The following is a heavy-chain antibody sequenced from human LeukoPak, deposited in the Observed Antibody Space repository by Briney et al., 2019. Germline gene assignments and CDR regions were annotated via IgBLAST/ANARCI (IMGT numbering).Heavy chain of an antibody. CDR1: GYSFTIYG. D-gene: IGHD6-13*01. Sequence: ASVKVSCNASGYSFTIYGINWVRQAPGQGLEWMGWISAYNGNTNYAQKLQGRVTMTTDTSTSTAYMELRSLRSDDTAVYYCAREYSSSWYGYIYWGQGTLVTVSS. J-gene: IGHJ4*02. CDR3: AREYSSSWYGYIY. CDR2: ISAYNGNT. V-gene: IGHV1-18*01.